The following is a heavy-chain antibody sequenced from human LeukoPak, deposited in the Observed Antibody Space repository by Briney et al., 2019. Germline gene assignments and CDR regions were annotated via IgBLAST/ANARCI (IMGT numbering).Heavy chain of an antibody. J-gene: IGHJ4*02. V-gene: IGHV4-59*01. CDR3: ARGGPDVAMATTVDY. Sequence: SETLSLTCTVSGGSISSYDLSWIRQPPGKGLEWIGYMHNSGSTNYNPSLKSRVTISADTSKNQFSLKLTSVTAADTAVYYCARGGPDVAMATTVDYWGQGTLVTVSS. D-gene: IGHD5-24*01. CDR2: MHNSGST. CDR1: GGSISSYD.